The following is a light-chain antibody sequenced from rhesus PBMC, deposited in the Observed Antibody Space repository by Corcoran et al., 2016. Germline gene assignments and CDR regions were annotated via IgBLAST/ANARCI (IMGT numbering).Light chain of an antibody. V-gene: IGKV1-25*01. CDR1: QGITHD. CDR3: QHYYSTPYS. CDR2: EAS. Sequence: DIQMTQSPSSLSASIGDRVTITCRASQGITHDLAWYQQKPGETPKLLIYEASSLQSGVPSRFSGSGSGTYFTLTISSLQSEDFATYYCQHYYSTPYSFGQGTKVEIK. J-gene: IGKJ2*01.